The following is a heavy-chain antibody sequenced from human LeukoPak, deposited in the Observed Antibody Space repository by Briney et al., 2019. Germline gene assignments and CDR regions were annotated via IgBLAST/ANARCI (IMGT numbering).Heavy chain of an antibody. CDR1: GGSFSGYY. Sequence: PSETLSLTCAVYGGSFSGYYWSWIRQPPGKRLGWIGEINHSGSPNYNPSLKSRVTISVDTSKNQFSLKLSSVTAADTAVYYCAREMSAAGVYYFDYWGQGTLVTVSS. D-gene: IGHD6-19*01. J-gene: IGHJ4*02. CDR3: AREMSAAGVYYFDY. V-gene: IGHV4-34*01. CDR2: INHSGSP.